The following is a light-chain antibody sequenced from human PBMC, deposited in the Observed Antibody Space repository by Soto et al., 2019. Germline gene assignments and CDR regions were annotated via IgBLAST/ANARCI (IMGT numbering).Light chain of an antibody. CDR1: SSDVGSYNR. CDR3: CSYAGSSTPYV. J-gene: IGLJ1*01. Sequence: QSALTQPPSVSGSPGQSVTISCTGTSSDVGSYNRVSWYQQPPGTAPKLMIYEVTNRPSGVPDRFSGSKSGNTASLTISGLQAEDEADYYCCSYAGSSTPYVFGTGTKLTVL. CDR2: EVT. V-gene: IGLV2-18*02.